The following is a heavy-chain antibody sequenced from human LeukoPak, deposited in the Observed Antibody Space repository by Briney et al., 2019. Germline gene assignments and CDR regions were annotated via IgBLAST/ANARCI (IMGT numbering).Heavy chain of an antibody. V-gene: IGHV4-34*01. Sequence: NPSETLSLTCAVYGGSFSGYYWSWIRQPPGKWLEWIGEINHSGSTNYNPSPKSRVTISVDTSKNQFCLKLSSVTAADTAVYYCARSRVEMATISALDDYWGQGTLVTVSS. CDR3: ARSRVEMATISALDDY. D-gene: IGHD5-24*01. CDR1: GGSFSGYY. CDR2: INHSGST. J-gene: IGHJ4*02.